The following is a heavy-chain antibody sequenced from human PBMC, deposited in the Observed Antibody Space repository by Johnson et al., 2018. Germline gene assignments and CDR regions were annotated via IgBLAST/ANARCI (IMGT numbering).Heavy chain of an antibody. CDR1: GFTFSSYS. Sequence: VRLVQSGGGLVKPGGSLRLSCAASGFTFSSYSMNWVRQAPGQGLEWVSSISSSSSYIDYADSVKGRFTISRNNAKKSLYLQMNSLRAEDTAVYYCAREGAYYDSSGYDDAFAIWGQGTMVTVSS. D-gene: IGHD3-22*01. CDR3: AREGAYYDSSGYDDAFAI. V-gene: IGHV3-21*01. CDR2: ISSSSSYI. J-gene: IGHJ3*02.